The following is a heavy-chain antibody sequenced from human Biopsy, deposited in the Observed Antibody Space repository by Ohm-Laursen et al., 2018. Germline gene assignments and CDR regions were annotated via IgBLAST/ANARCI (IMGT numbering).Heavy chain of an antibody. V-gene: IGHV4-38-2*02. CDR3: AGATSGTSLYDP. CDR1: GYSVTNDYY. J-gene: IGHJ5*02. Sequence: SETLSLTCTVSGYSVTNDYYWGWIRQPPGKGLEWIGNIYYDGITYYNPSLRSLVTISTDTSTNQFSLKVRSVTAADTAMYYCAGATSGTSLYDPWGQGILVTVSS. D-gene: IGHD6-13*01. CDR2: IYYDGIT.